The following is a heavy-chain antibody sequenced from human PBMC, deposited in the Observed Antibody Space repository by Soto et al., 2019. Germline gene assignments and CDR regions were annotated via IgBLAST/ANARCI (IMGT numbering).Heavy chain of an antibody. V-gene: IGHV4-59*01. D-gene: IGHD2-21*01. CDR1: GDAIQNFD. Sequence: PSETLSLTCNLSGDAIQNFDWLCIQQPPEKGLEWVGHVHFSGSTDYSPSLNNRATISLDTSKSQLSLNLRSVTAADTAMYLCATRVAYCATRGCFSFNSWGQG. J-gene: IGHJ4*02. CDR2: VHFSGST. CDR3: ATRVAYCATRGCFSFNS.